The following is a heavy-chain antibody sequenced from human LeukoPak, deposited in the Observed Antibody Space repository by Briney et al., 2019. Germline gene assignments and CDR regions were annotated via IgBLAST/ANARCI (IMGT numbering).Heavy chain of an antibody. V-gene: IGHV3-48*03. Sequence: PGGSLRLSCAASGFTFSSYEMNWVRQAPGKGLEWVSYISSSGSTIYYADSVKGRFTISRDNAKNSLYLQMNSLRAEDTAVYYCASVSFSYMDVWGKGTTVTISS. J-gene: IGHJ6*03. CDR1: GFTFSSYE. CDR2: ISSSGSTI. CDR3: ASVSFSYMDV.